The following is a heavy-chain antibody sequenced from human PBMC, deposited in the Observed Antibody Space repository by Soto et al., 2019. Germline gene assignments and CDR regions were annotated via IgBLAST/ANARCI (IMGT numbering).Heavy chain of an antibody. CDR1: GYSISSGYY. CDR2: IYHSGST. J-gene: IGHJ6*02. Sequence: KPWETLSLTCAVSGYSISSGYYWGWIRQPPGKGLEWIGSIYHSGSTYYNPSLKSRVTISVDTSKNQFSLKLSSVTAADTAVYYCARGGGPRGPGGTYDYYGMDVWGQGTTVTVSS. CDR3: ARGGGPRGPGGTYDYYGMDV. V-gene: IGHV4-38-2*01. D-gene: IGHD3-16*01.